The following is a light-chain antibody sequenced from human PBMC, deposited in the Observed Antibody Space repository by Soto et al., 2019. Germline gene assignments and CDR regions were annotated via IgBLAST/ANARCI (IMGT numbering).Light chain of an antibody. CDR3: QQSYRKWT. Sequence: DIQMTQSPSSLSASVGDRVTITCRASQSISSYLNWYQQKPGKAPKLLIYRASSLQSGVQLRFSGSESETEFTLTISSLQPEDFATYYCQQSYRKWTFGQGTKVDIK. CDR2: RAS. J-gene: IGKJ1*01. V-gene: IGKV1-39*01. CDR1: QSISSY.